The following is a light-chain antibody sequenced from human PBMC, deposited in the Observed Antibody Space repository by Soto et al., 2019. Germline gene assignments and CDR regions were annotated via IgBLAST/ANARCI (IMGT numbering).Light chain of an antibody. CDR1: SSDVGGYDS. V-gene: IGLV2-14*03. Sequence: QSALTQPASVSGSTGQSITISCTGTSSDVGGYDSVYWYQQHPGKAPKLMIYDVNNRPSGVSNRFSGSKSGNTASLTISGLQTEDEADYYCSSYTSSSTLVFGGGTKLTVL. CDR3: SSYTSSSTLV. J-gene: IGLJ2*01. CDR2: DVN.